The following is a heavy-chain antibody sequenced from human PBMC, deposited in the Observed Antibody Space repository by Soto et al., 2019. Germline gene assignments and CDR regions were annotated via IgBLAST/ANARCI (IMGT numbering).Heavy chain of an antibody. CDR1: GGSISSGDYY. J-gene: IGHJ2*01. V-gene: IGHV4-30-4*01. CDR2: IYYSGNT. CDR3: ARDRGPAYCGGDCYSGAPWYFDL. D-gene: IGHD2-21*02. Sequence: QVQLQESGPGLVKPSQTLSLTYTVSGGSISSGDYYWSWIRQPPGKGLEWIGYIYYSGNTYYNPSLKSRVTISVDTSKNQFSLKLSSVTAADTAVYYCARDRGPAYCGGDCYSGAPWYFDLWGRGTLVTVSS.